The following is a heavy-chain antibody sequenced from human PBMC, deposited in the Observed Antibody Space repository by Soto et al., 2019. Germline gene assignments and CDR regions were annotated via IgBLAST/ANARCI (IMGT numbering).Heavy chain of an antibody. CDR3: ARAEDFWSGYPSDAFDI. J-gene: IGHJ3*02. D-gene: IGHD3-3*01. V-gene: IGHV3-21*01. CDR2: ISSSSTYT. Sequence: EVQLVESGGGLVKPGGSLRLSCAASGFTFSSYSMNWVRQAPGKGLEWVSSISSSSTYTYYADSVKGRFTISSDNAKKSLYLQMNSLRVEDTAVYYCARAEDFWSGYPSDAFDIWGRGTMVTVSS. CDR1: GFTFSSYS.